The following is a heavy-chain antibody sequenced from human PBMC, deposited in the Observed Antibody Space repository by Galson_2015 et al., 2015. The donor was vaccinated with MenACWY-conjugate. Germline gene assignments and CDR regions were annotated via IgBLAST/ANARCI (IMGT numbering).Heavy chain of an antibody. CDR3: ARRATTGWFDP. Sequence: ETLSLTCTVSGASMSNYSWTWVRQSPEKGLEWIGHIYHSGATNYNPSLQSRAIISSDASKGQISLNLASVSAADTAVYYCARRATTGWFDPWGQGTQVTVSS. D-gene: IGHD4-17*01. J-gene: IGHJ5*02. V-gene: IGHV4-59*13. CDR2: IYHSGAT. CDR1: GASMSNYS.